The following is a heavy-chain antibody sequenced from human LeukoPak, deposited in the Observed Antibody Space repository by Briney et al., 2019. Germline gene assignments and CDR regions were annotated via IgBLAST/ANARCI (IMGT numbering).Heavy chain of an antibody. CDR1: GFTFSSYG. V-gene: IGHV3-30*02. CDR2: IRYDGSNK. J-gene: IGHJ6*03. Sequence: QPGGSLRLSCAASGFTFSSYGMHWVRQAPGKGLEWVAFIRYDGSNKYYADSVKGRFTISRDNSKNTLYLQMNSLRSEDTAVYYCARGTYCSSTSCYYGSYVPNYYMDVWGKGTTVTISS. CDR3: ARGTYCSSTSCYYGSYVPNYYMDV. D-gene: IGHD2-2*01.